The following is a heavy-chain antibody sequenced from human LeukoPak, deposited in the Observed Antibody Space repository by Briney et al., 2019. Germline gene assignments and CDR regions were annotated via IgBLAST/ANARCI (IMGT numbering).Heavy chain of an antibody. V-gene: IGHV4-39*01. CDR1: GGSISSIGYF. CDR3: ASSYSSSDQKIDY. Sequence: SETLSLTCTVSGGSISSIGYFWGWVRQSPGKGLEWIGSLHYSGSTHYNPSLKRRVTISVDMSKDQFSLKLRSVTAADTAVYYCASSYSSSDQKIDYWGQGILVTVSS. CDR2: LHYSGST. J-gene: IGHJ4*02. D-gene: IGHD3-22*01.